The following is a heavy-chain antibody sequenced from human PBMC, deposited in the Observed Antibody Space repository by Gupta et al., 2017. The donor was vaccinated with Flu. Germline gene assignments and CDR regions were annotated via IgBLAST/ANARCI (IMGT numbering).Heavy chain of an antibody. CDR3: ARSPRAVGATVRFDY. J-gene: IGHJ4*02. CDR2: ISSSGSTI. D-gene: IGHD1-26*01. Sequence: YYMRWIRQAPGKGLEWVSYISSSGSTIYYADSVKGRFTISRDNAKNSLYLQMNSLRAEDTAVYYCARSPRAVGATVRFDYWGQGTLVTVSS. V-gene: IGHV3-11*01. CDR1: YY.